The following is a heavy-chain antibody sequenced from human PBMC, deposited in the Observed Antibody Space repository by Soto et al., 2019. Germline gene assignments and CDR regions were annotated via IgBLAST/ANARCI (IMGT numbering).Heavy chain of an antibody. J-gene: IGHJ6*02. Sequence: GGSLRLSCAASGFTFSSYGMHWVRQAPGKGLEWVAVIWYDGSNKYYADSVKGRFTISRDNSKKTLYLQMNSLRAEDTAVYYCERRHYDILTGYRAYYYYYGMDVWGQGTTDTVS. CDR1: GFTFSSYG. CDR3: ERRHYDILTGYRAYYYYYGMDV. D-gene: IGHD3-9*01. V-gene: IGHV3-33*01. CDR2: IWYDGSNK.